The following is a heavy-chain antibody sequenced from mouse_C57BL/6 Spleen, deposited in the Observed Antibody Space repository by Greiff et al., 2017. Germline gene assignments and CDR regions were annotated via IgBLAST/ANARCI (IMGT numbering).Heavy chain of an antibody. CDR1: GYSITSGYY. CDR2: KHYDGSN. CDR3: ARDHSISYYFGC. J-gene: IGHJ2*01. V-gene: IGHV3-6*01. Sequence: VQLKESGPGLVKPSPSLSLTCSVTGYSITSGYYWNWIRQFPGNKLEWMGYKHYDGSNNYNPSLKNQISITRDTSENQFFLKFNSVTTEDTATYYCARDHSISYYFGCWGQGATLTVSS.